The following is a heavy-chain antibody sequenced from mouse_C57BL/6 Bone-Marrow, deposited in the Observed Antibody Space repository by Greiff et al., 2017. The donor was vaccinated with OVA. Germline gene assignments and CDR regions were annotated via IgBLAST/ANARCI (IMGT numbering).Heavy chain of an antibody. V-gene: IGHV1-53*01. CDR2: INPSNGGT. Sequence: QVQLQQPGTELVKPGASVKLSCKASGYTFTSYWMRWVKQRPGQGLEWIGNINPSNGGTNYNEKFKSKATLTVDKSSSTAYIQLSSLASEDSAVYYCARVETAQATSWFAYWGQGTLVTVSA. J-gene: IGHJ3*01. CDR3: ARVETAQATSWFAY. CDR1: GYTFTSYW. D-gene: IGHD3-2*02.